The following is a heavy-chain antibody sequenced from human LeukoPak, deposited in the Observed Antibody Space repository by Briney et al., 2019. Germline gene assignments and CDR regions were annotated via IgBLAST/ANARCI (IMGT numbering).Heavy chain of an antibody. V-gene: IGHV4-34*01. Sequence: PSETLSLTCAVYGGPFSGYYWSRIRQPPGKGLEWIGEINHSGSTNYNPSLKSRVTISVDTSKNQFSLKLSSVTAADTAVYYCAAGSGGGYYFDYWGQGTLVTVSS. CDR2: INHSGST. CDR3: AAGSGGGYYFDY. CDR1: GGPFSGYY. D-gene: IGHD2-15*01. J-gene: IGHJ4*02.